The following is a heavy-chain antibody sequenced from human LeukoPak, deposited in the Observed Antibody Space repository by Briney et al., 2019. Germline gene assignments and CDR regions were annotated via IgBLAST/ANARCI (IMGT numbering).Heavy chain of an antibody. Sequence: ASEKVSCKASVYTFTGYYMHWLRQAPGQGLEWMVWINPNSCGTNYAQNFQGRITMTRDTSNSTAYMEPSRLRSDDTAVDYGARDEGVITVNRYFDLWGRGSLLTLS. V-gene: IGHV1-2*02. CDR1: VYTFTGYY. D-gene: IGHD3-22*01. J-gene: IGHJ2*01. CDR2: INPNSCGT. CDR3: ARDEGVITVNRYFDL.